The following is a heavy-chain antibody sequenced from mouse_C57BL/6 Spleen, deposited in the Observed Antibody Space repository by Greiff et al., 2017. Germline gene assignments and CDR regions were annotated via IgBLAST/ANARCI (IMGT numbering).Heavy chain of an antibody. Sequence: QVQLQQPGAELVKPGASVKMSCKASGYTFTSYWITWVKQRPGQGLEWIGDIYPGSGSTNYNENFKSKATLTVDTSSSTAYMQLSSLTSEDSAVYYCASSDDGYYVFAYWGQGTLVTVSA. J-gene: IGHJ3*01. CDR1: GYTFTSYW. CDR2: IYPGSGST. CDR3: ASSDDGYYVFAY. V-gene: IGHV1-55*01. D-gene: IGHD2-3*01.